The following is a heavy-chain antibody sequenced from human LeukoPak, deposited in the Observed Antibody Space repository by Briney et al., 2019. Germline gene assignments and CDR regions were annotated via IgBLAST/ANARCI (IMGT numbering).Heavy chain of an antibody. Sequence: PGGSLRLSCAASGFTFSSYAMSWVRQAPGKGLEWVSAISGSGGSTYYADSVKGRFTISRDNSKNTLYLQMNSLRAEDTAVYYCAKDEARGYSYGSTLDYWGQGTLVTVSS. J-gene: IGHJ4*02. CDR1: GFTFSSYA. D-gene: IGHD5-18*01. V-gene: IGHV3-23*01. CDR3: AKDEARGYSYGSTLDY. CDR2: ISGSGGST.